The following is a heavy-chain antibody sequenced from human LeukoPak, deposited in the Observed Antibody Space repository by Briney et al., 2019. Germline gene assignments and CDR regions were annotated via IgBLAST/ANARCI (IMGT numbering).Heavy chain of an antibody. J-gene: IGHJ4*02. Sequence: SETLSLTCTVSGGSISSYYWSWIRQPPRKGLQWIGYIHYTGSTNYNPSLKSRVTISVNTSKNQFSLKLSSVTAEDTALYYCARAQTYGDYRLLLDYWGQGTLVTVSS. V-gene: IGHV4-59*01. CDR3: ARAQTYGDYRLLLDY. CDR1: GGSISSYY. D-gene: IGHD4-17*01. CDR2: IHYTGST.